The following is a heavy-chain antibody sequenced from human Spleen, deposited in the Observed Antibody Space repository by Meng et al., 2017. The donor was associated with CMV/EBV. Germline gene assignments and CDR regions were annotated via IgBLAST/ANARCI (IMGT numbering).Heavy chain of an antibody. Sequence: GESLKISCVTSGFTFNNYGMHWVRQAPGKGLEWVAAIWYDGNRQYYADSVKGRFNISRDNSKNTLYLQMNSLRVEDTAVYYCARGSVIVFIRNEEYMDWIIDPWGQGTLVTVSS. V-gene: IGHV3-33*01. J-gene: IGHJ5*02. D-gene: IGHD3-22*01. CDR3: ARGSVIVFIRNEEYMDWIIDP. CDR2: IWYDGNRQ. CDR1: GFTFNNYG.